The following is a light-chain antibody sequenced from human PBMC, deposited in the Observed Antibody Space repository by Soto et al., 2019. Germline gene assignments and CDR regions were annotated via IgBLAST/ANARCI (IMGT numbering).Light chain of an antibody. CDR1: QSISSW. J-gene: IGKJ4*01. CDR3: QQYNSVSLLT. CDR2: KAS. V-gene: IGKV1-5*03. Sequence: DIQMTQSPSTLSASVGDRVTITCRASQSISSWLAWYQQKPGKAPKLLIYKASTLESGVPSRFSGSGYGTEFTLTISRLQPDDFATYSCQQYNSVSLLTFGGGTKVDIK.